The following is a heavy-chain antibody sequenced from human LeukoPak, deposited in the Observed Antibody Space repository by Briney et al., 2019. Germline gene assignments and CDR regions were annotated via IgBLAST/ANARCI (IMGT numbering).Heavy chain of an antibody. Sequence: ASVKVSCKASGYTFTSYYMHWVRQAPGQGLEWMGIINPSGGSTSYAQKFQGGVTMTRDMSTSTDYMELSSLRSEDTAVYYCARPPMGWFPRTNTVYFDYWGQGTLVTVSS. CDR3: ARPPMGWFPRTNTVYFDY. CDR1: GYTFTSYY. V-gene: IGHV1-46*01. J-gene: IGHJ4*02. CDR2: INPSGGST. D-gene: IGHD3-3*01.